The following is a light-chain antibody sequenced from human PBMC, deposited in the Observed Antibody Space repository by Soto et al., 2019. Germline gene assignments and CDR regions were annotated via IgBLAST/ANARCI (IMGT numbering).Light chain of an antibody. CDR2: EGS. V-gene: IGLV2-23*01. CDR3: CSYAGSSTWV. Sequence: QSALTQPASVSGSPGQSITISCTGTSSDVGSYNFVSWYQQHPGKAPKVMIYEGSKWPSGVSNRFSGSKSGNTASLTISGLQAEDEADYYCCSYAGSSTWVFGTGTKLTVL. J-gene: IGLJ1*01. CDR1: SSDVGSYNF.